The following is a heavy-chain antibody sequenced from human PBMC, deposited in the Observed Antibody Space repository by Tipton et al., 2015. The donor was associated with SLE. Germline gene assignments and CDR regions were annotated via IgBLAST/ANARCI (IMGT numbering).Heavy chain of an antibody. Sequence: TLSLTCAVYGGSFSGYFWSWIRQPPGKGLEWIGEINHSGGINYNPSLKRRVTISGDTSKNQFSLRLNSVTAADTAVYYCARGYKQLSRQWLATVYMDVWGKGTPVTVS. CDR3: ARGYKQLSRQWLATVYMDV. CDR1: GGSFSGYF. CDR2: INHSGGI. D-gene: IGHD6-19*01. V-gene: IGHV4-34*01. J-gene: IGHJ6*03.